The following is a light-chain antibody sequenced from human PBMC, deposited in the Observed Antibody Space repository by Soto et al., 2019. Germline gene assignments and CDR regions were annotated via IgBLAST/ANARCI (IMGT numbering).Light chain of an antibody. CDR2: GAS. V-gene: IGKV3-15*01. CDR1: QSVRTK. J-gene: IGKJ5*01. CDR3: QQYNSWPPIT. Sequence: EIVMTQSPGTLSVSPGEGATLFCRASQSVRTKLAWYQQRAGQAPRLLMYGASTRATGNPDRFSGSGSGTEFTLTISSLQSEDFAVYYCQQYNSWPPITFGQGTRLEIK.